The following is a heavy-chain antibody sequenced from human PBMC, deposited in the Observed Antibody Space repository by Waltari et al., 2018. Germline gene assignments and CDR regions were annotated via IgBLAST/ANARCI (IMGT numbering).Heavy chain of an antibody. CDR3: TRDAVGHMDV. J-gene: IGHJ6*03. CDR2: ITTDGSSK. V-gene: IGHV3-74*01. D-gene: IGHD2-15*01. Sequence: EVQLVESGGGLVQPGGSLRLSCSVSGFTFSHYWMNWGRQAPGKGLEWVAHITTDGSSKNYADSVTGRFTISRDNTKDTLYLEMNSLTAEDTAVYYCTRDAVGHMDVWGKGTTVTVS. CDR1: GFTFSHYW.